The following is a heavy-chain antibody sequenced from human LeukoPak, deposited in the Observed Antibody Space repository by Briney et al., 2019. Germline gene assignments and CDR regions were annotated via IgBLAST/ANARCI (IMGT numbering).Heavy chain of an antibody. CDR1: GFTFSSYA. V-gene: IGHV3-23*01. Sequence: PGGSLRLSCAASGFTFSSYAMSWVRQAPGKGLEWVSAISGSGGSTYYADSVKGRFTISRDNSKNTLYLQMNSLRAEDTAVYYCARDLRAVAGTGNFDYWGQGTLVTVSS. CDR2: ISGSGGST. D-gene: IGHD6-19*01. CDR3: ARDLRAVAGTGNFDY. J-gene: IGHJ4*02.